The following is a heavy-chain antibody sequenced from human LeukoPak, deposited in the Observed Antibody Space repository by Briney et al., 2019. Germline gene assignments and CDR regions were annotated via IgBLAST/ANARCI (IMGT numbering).Heavy chain of an antibody. V-gene: IGHV1-2*02. J-gene: IGHJ4*02. CDR3: ARQGNSDGTLLPYDY. CDR2: INPNSGGT. CDR1: GYTFTGYY. Sequence: GASVKVSCKASGYTFTGYYMHWVRQAPGQGLEWMGWINPNSGGTNYAQKFQGRVTMTRDTSISTAYMELSRPRSDDTAVYYCARQGNSDGTLLPYDYWGQGTLVTVSS. D-gene: IGHD2-15*01.